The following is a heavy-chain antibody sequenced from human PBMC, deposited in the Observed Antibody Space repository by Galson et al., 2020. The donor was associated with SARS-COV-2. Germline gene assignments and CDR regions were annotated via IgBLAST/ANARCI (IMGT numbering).Heavy chain of an antibody. D-gene: IGHD6-13*01. J-gene: IGHJ4*02. CDR2: IYYSGNT. CDR1: GGSISSYY. Sequence: SETLSLTSTVSGGSISSYYWNWIRQPPGKGLEWIGYIYYSGNTNYNPSLKSRVTMSVDTSKNQFSLNLRSVTAADTAVYYCASLSIAAVDTWWGSGTPTFDYWGQVILVTVSS. CDR3: ASLSIAAVDTWWGSGTPTFDY. V-gene: IGHV4-59*08.